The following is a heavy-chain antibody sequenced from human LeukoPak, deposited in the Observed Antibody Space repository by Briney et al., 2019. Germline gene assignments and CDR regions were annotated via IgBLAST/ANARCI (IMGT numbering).Heavy chain of an antibody. D-gene: IGHD3-9*01. CDR3: ARDHHDVLTGYYSNYYNYYYMDV. Sequence: GGSLRLSCGASGFTFNSYWMSWVRQAPGEGLEWVAKINEDGSEKYYVDSVRGRFTLSRDNAENSLYLQMSSLRANDTAVYYCARDHHDVLTGYYSNYYNYYYMDVWGKGTTVTVSS. CDR2: INEDGSEK. J-gene: IGHJ6*03. V-gene: IGHV3-7*01. CDR1: GFTFNSYW.